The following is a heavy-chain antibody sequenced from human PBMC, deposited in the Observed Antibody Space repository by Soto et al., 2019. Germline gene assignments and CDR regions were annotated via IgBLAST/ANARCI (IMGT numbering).Heavy chain of an antibody. D-gene: IGHD5-12*01. CDR3: AVEMATIDMIGGPDAFDI. CDR2: IYYSGTT. CDR1: GGSISSSSYY. Sequence: QLQLQESGPGLVKPSETLSLTCTVSGGSISSSSYYWGWIRQRPGTGLEWIGSIYYSGTTYYNPTLKSRVTISVATSKNQFSLKLSSVTAADTAVYYWAVEMATIDMIGGPDAFDIWGQGTMVTVSS. J-gene: IGHJ3*02. V-gene: IGHV4-39*01.